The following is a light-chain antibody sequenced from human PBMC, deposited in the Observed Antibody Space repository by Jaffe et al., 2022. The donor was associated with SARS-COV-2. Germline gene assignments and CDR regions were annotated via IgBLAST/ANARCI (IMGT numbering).Light chain of an antibody. CDR3: QQSYGSPLT. CDR1: QNTNIY. V-gene: IGKV1-39*01. Sequence: DIQLTQSPSSLSASVGDRVTITCRASQNTNIYLNWYQQKPGKAPKLLIYAASNLQSGVPSRFSGSGSGTDFTLTISSLQPEDFSTYYCQQSYGSPLTFGGGTKLEIK. CDR2: AAS. J-gene: IGKJ4*01.